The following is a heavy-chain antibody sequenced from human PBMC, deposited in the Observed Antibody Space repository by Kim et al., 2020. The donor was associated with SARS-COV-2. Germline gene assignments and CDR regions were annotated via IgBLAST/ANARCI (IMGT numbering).Heavy chain of an antibody. J-gene: IGHJ4*02. V-gene: IGHV1-18*01. Sequence: AQKLQGRVTMTTDTSTSTAYMELRSLRSDDTAVYYCARTYYYDGGGYDYWGQGTLVTVSS. CDR3: ARTYYYDGGGYDY. D-gene: IGHD3-22*01.